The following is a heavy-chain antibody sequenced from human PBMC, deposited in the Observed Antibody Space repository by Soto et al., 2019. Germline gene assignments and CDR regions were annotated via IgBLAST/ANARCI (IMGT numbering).Heavy chain of an antibody. CDR3: ARHVGWSAAAPGGLFAP. V-gene: IGHV4-34*01. CDR1: GGSFSGYY. CDR2: INHSGST. D-gene: IGHD2-2*01. J-gene: IGHJ5*02. Sequence: SETLSLTCAVYGGSFSGYYWSWIRQPPGKGLEWIGEINHSGSTNYNPSLKSRVTISVDTSKNQFSLKLSSVTAADTAVYYCARHVGWSAAAPGGLFAPWGQGSLVTVSS.